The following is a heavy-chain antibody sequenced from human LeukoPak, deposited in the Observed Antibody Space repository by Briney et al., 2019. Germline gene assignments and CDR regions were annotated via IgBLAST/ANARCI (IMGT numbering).Heavy chain of an antibody. J-gene: IGHJ4*02. V-gene: IGHV1-69*13. CDR3: ARGRISSWYDFDY. D-gene: IGHD6-13*01. CDR2: IIPIFGTA. Sequence: AASAKVSCKASGGTFSSYAISWVRQAPGQGLEWMGGIIPIFGTANYAQKFQGRVTITADESTSTVYMELSSLRSEDTAVYYCARGRISSWYDFDYWGQGTLVTVSS. CDR1: GGTFSSYA.